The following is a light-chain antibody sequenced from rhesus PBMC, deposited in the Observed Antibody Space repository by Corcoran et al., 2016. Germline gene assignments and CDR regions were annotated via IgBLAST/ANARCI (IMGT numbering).Light chain of an antibody. J-gene: IGKJ3*01. Sequence: DIQMTQSPSSLSASVGDRVTITCRASQGISTYLNWYQQKTGKDPKRLIFAASSWESGVPSRFSGSGSGTDFTLTISSLQPEDFATYYCLQYNTDPFTFGPGTKLDIK. CDR2: AAS. V-gene: IGKV1-43*02. CDR1: QGISTY. CDR3: LQYNTDPFT.